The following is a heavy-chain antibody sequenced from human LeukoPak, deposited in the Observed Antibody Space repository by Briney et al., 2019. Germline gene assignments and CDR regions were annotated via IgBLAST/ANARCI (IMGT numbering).Heavy chain of an antibody. Sequence: ASVKVSCKASGYTFTNYGISWVRQAPGQGLEWMGWISGYNGKTKDTQKLQGRVTMTTDTSTSTAYMELRSLRSDDTAVYYCARAVGDFWSGYRDFDYWGQGTLVTVSS. J-gene: IGHJ4*02. CDR3: ARAVGDFWSGYRDFDY. CDR1: GYTFTNYG. V-gene: IGHV1-18*01. CDR2: ISGYNGKT. D-gene: IGHD3-3*01.